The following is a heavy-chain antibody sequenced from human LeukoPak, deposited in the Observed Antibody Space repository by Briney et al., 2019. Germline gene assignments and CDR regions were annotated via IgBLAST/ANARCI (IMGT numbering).Heavy chain of an antibody. Sequence: GSLRLSCAASGFTFSSYSMNWVRQAPGKGLEWVSSISTSSSYIHYADSVKGRFTISRDNAKNSLYLQMNSLRAEDTAVYYCASDPAYYYGSGSYYNGDYWGQGTLVTVSS. CDR2: ISTSSSYI. CDR1: GFTFSSYS. V-gene: IGHV3-21*01. D-gene: IGHD3-10*01. CDR3: ASDPAYYYGSGSYYNGDY. J-gene: IGHJ4*02.